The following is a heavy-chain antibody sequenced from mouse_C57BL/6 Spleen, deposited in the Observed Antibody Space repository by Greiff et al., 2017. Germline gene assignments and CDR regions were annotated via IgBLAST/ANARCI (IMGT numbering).Heavy chain of an antibody. CDR3: TRGGYGSSPNYFDY. V-gene: IGHV5-9-1*02. CDR1: GFTFSSYA. D-gene: IGHD1-1*01. J-gene: IGHJ2*01. CDR2: ISSGGDYI. Sequence: EVKLVESGEGLVKPGGSLKLSCAASGFTFSSYAMSWVRQTPEKRLAWVAYISSGGDYIYYADTVKGRFTISRDNARNTLYLQMSSLKSEDTAMYYCTRGGYGSSPNYFDYWGQGTTLTVSS.